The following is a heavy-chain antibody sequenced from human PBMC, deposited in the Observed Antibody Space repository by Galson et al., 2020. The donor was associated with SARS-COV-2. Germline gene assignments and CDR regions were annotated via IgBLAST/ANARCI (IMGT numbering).Heavy chain of an antibody. D-gene: IGHD2-2*03. CDR1: GASLSSDF. CDR2: MYYIGSS. Sequence: ETSETLSLTCSVSGASLSSDFWSWIRQPPGKGLEWIGFMYYIGSSNNNPSLKSRVTISVDMSKSHLSLELRSLTAADTAVYYCVRHGYCSSGSCSANDAFHIWGQGTMVTVSS. CDR3: VRHGYCSSGSCSANDAFHI. V-gene: IGHV4-59*08. J-gene: IGHJ3*02.